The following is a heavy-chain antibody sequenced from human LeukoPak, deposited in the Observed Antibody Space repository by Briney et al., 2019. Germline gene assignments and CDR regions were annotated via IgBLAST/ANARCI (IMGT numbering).Heavy chain of an antibody. V-gene: IGHV3-30*18. CDR2: ISYDGSNK. CDR3: AKDGGIARTIYYYGMDV. J-gene: IGHJ6*02. D-gene: IGHD2-2*01. CDR1: GFTFSSYG. Sequence: PGGSLRLSCAASGFTFSSYGKHWVRQAPGKGLEWVAVISYDGSNKYYADSVKGRFTISRDNSKNTLYLQMNSLRAEDTAVYYCAKDGGIARTIYYYGMDVWGQGTTVTVSS.